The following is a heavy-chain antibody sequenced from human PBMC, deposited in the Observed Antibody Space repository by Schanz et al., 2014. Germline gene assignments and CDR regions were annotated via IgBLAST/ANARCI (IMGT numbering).Heavy chain of an antibody. Sequence: QVQLVQSGAEVKKPGASVKVSCKASGYTFTSYGISWVRQAPGQGLEWMGWISAYNGNTNYAQKLQGRVTMTTDTSTSTAYMELRSLRSDDTAVYYCAAYDCSGGSCYSGGNWYFDLWGRGTLVTVSS. V-gene: IGHV1-18*01. CDR2: ISAYNGNT. D-gene: IGHD2-15*01. CDR3: AAYDCSGGSCYSGGNWYFDL. J-gene: IGHJ2*01. CDR1: GYTFTSYG.